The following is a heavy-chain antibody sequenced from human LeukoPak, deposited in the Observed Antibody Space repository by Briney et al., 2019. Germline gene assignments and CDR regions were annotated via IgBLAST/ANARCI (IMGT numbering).Heavy chain of an antibody. D-gene: IGHD6-19*01. Sequence: GGSLRLSCAASGFTFGSYSMNWVRQAPGKGLEWVSSISSSSSYIYYADSVKGRFTISRDNAKNSLYLQMNSLRAEDTAVYYCARGGRQWLDFDYWGQGTLVTVSS. CDR1: GFTFGSYS. J-gene: IGHJ4*02. V-gene: IGHV3-21*01. CDR3: ARGGRQWLDFDY. CDR2: ISSSSSYI.